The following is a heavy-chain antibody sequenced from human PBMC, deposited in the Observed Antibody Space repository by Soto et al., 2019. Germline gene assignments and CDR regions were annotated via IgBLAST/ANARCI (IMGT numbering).Heavy chain of an antibody. V-gene: IGHV3-30-3*01. CDR1: GFTFSSYA. D-gene: IGHD5-12*01. CDR3: ARDGMATTSFDY. J-gene: IGHJ4*02. Sequence: GESLKISCAASGFTFSSYAIHWVRQAPGKGLEWVAAISFDGSNKYYADSVKGRFTLSRDNSKNTVYLQMNSLRVEDTAVYYCARDGMATTSFDYWGQGTLVTVSS. CDR2: ISFDGSNK.